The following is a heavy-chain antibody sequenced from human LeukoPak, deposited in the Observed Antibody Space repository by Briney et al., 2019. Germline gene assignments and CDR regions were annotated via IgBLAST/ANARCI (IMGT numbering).Heavy chain of an antibody. CDR1: GFTFSSYG. Sequence: GGSLRLSCAASGFTFSSYGMHWVRQAPGKGLEWVAVISYDGSNKYYADSVKGRFTISRDNSKNTLYLQMNSLRAEDTAVYYCANERNFDGSSENGMDVWGQGSTVTVPS. J-gene: IGHJ6*02. V-gene: IGHV3-30*18. D-gene: IGHD1-14*01. CDR2: ISYDGSNK. CDR3: ANERNFDGSSENGMDV.